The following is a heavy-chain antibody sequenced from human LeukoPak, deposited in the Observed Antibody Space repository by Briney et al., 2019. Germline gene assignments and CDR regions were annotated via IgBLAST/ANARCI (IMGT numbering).Heavy chain of an antibody. D-gene: IGHD3-9*01. CDR1: GGSISSFY. J-gene: IGHJ3*02. CDR3: ARAGYDTATGYCGAFDI. Sequence: SETLSLTCTVSGGSISSFYWSWFRQPPGKGLEWNGLMYYSGSTYYNPSLKSRVSLSVDTSKNQFSLKLNSVTAADTAVYYCARAGYDTATGYCGAFDIWGQGTMVTVSS. V-gene: IGHV4-59*01. CDR2: MYYSGST.